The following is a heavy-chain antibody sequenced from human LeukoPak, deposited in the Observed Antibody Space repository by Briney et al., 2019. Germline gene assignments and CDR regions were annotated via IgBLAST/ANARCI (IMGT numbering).Heavy chain of an antibody. CDR3: ARVGYSYVINDWSRTGLGAYPTKYYYHMDV. V-gene: IGHV4-34*01. Sequence: SETLSLACAVYGGSFSGYYWSWIRQPPGKGLEWIGEINHSGSTNYNPSLKSRVTISGDTSKNQFSLKLSSVTAADTAVYFCARVGYSYVINDWSRTGLGAYPTKYYYHMDVWGKGTTVTVSS. D-gene: IGHD5-18*01. CDR2: INHSGST. CDR1: GGSFSGYY. J-gene: IGHJ6*03.